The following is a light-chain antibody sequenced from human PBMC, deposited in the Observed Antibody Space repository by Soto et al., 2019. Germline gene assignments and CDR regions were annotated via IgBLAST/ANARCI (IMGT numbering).Light chain of an antibody. V-gene: IGLV2-14*03. CDR2: DVN. J-gene: IGLJ1*01. Sequence: QSVLTHPASVSGSPGQSIAISCTGTSSDVGAYNYVSWYQQHPGKAPKLMIYDVNNRPSGVSNRFSGSKSGNTASLTISGLQAEDEADYYCCSYTTSSTYVFGTGTKVTVL. CDR3: CSYTTSSTYV. CDR1: SSDVGAYNY.